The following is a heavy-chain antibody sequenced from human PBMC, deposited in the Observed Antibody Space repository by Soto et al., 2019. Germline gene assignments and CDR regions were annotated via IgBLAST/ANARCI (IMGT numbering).Heavy chain of an antibody. Sequence: QVQLVESGGGVVQPGRSLRLSCAASGFTFSSYGMHWVRQAPGKGLEWVAVISYDGSNKYYADSVKGRFTISRDNYKNTLYLQMNSLRAEDTAVYYCAKDDYGDYGDFDYWGQGTLVTVSS. CDR1: GFTFSSYG. CDR2: ISYDGSNK. D-gene: IGHD4-17*01. CDR3: AKDDYGDYGDFDY. V-gene: IGHV3-30*18. J-gene: IGHJ4*02.